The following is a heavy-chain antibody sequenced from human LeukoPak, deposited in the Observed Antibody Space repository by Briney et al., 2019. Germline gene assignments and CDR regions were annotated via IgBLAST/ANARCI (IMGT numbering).Heavy chain of an antibody. J-gene: IGHJ5*02. Sequence: ASVKVSCKASGYTFSDYYMHWVRQAPGQGLEWMGWIGPNSGGTNYAQKFQGRVTMTRDTSISTAYMELSRLISDDTAVYYCARSNIAVRRGDNWFDPWGLGTLVTVSS. V-gene: IGHV1-2*02. D-gene: IGHD6-6*01. CDR2: IGPNSGGT. CDR3: ARSNIAVRRGDNWFDP. CDR1: GYTFSDYY.